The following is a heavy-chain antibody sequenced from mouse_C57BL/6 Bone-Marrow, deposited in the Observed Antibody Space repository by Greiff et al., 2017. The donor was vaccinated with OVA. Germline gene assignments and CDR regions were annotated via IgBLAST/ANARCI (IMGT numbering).Heavy chain of an antibody. J-gene: IGHJ3*01. V-gene: IGHV1-78*01. Sequence: VKLMESDAELVKPGASVKISCKVSGYTFTDHTIHWMKQRPEQGLEWIGYIYPRDGSTKYNEKFKGKATLTADKSSSTAYMQLNSLTSEDSAVYFCARYRYYGSSRRAYWGQGTLVTVSA. CDR1: GYTFTDHT. D-gene: IGHD1-1*01. CDR2: IYPRDGST. CDR3: ARYRYYGSSRRAY.